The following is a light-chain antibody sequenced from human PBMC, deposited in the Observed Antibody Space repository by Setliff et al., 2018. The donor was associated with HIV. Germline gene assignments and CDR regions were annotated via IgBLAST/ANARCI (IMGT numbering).Light chain of an antibody. J-gene: IGLJ1*01. CDR3: TSYTRDNTITRV. Sequence: QSALTQPASVSGSPGQSTTISCTGTSSDVGGYNSVSWYQHYPGKAPKVMIYGVNNRPSGVSNRFSGSKSGSTASLTISGLQAEDEADYFCTSYTRDNTITRVFGTGTKV. V-gene: IGLV2-14*01. CDR2: GVN. CDR1: SSDVGGYNS.